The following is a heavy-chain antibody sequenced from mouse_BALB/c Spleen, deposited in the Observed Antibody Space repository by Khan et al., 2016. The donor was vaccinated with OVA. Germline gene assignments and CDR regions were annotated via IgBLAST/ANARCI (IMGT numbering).Heavy chain of an antibody. V-gene: IGHV3-2*02. J-gene: IGHJ2*01. CDR3: ARGNYYGYYFDD. CDR2: ISSSGFT. Sequence: VQLKQSGPGLVKPSQSLSLTCPVTGYSIPSGYAWNWIRQFPGNKLEWMGYISSSGFTSYPPSLKSRISIPRAPSKTQFFLQLTSVTTEDTATYYCARGNYYGYYFDDWGQGTTRTVSS. CDR1: GYSIPSGYA. D-gene: IGHD1-1*01.